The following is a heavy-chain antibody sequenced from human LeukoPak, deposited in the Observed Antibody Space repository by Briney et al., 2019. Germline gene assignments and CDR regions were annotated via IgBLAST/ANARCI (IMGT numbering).Heavy chain of an antibody. CDR1: GFTFSSYA. V-gene: IGHV3-23*01. CDR3: AKVLGAITFGGVIESAFDI. J-gene: IGHJ3*02. D-gene: IGHD3-16*02. CDR2: ISGSGGST. Sequence: GGSLTLSCAASGFTFSSYAMSWVRQAPGKGLEWVSAISGSGGSTYYADSVKGRFTISRDNSKNTLYLQMNSLRAEDTAVYYCAKVLGAITFGGVIESAFDIWSQGTMVTVSS.